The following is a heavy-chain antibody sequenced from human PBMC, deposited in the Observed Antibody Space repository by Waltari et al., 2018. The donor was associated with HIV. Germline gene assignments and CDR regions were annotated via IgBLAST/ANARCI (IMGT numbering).Heavy chain of an antibody. CDR1: EFTFNNYW. CDR2: IKRDESEK. CDR3: ARDSLYDSSGYYFDY. Sequence: EVQLVESGGGLVQPGGSLRLSCAASEFTFNNYWLTWVRQAPGKGLEWGDNIKRDESEKYYVDSVKGRYTTSRDKSKNSLFLQMNSLRAEDVAVYYCARDSLYDSSGYYFDYWGQGTLVTVSS. J-gene: IGHJ4*02. V-gene: IGHV3-7*01. D-gene: IGHD3-22*01.